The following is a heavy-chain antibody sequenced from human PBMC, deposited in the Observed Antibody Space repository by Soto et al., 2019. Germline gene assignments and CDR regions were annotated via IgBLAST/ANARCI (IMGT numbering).Heavy chain of an antibody. CDR1: GYTFTTHY. J-gene: IGHJ4*02. CDR2: INPSGGRT. D-gene: IGHD3-10*01. CDR3: ARAGENYGSGTFSPPLRYYVNS. V-gene: IGHV1-46*01. Sequence: QVQLVQSGTEVKKPGASVKVSCKTSGYTFTTHYVHWVRQAPGQGLEWMGIINPSGGRTSYALKFQGRITMTSDTSTNTVYVELTSLRSEDTAIYFCARAGENYGSGTFSPPLRYYVNSWGQGTLVTVSS.